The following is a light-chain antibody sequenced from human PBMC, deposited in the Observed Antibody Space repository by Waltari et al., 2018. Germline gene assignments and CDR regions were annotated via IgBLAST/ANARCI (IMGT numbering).Light chain of an antibody. CDR2: DVS. J-gene: IGLJ2*01. Sequence: QSALTQPASVSGSPGQSVTIFCAGTSNDVGGYNSVSWYQEHPGQAPRVIIYDVSDRPSGVSDRFSGSKSGNTAYLTISGLQAEDEADYYCSSQSSNDVVLFGGGTTLTVL. V-gene: IGLV2-14*01. CDR1: SNDVGGYNS. CDR3: SSQSSNDVVL.